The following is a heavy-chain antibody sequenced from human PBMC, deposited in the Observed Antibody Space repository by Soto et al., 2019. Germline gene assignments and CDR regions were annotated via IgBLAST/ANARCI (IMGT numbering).Heavy chain of an antibody. CDR2: VIPIFGTA. CDR3: ARTNLRGYSGYDLSLGRGDYCYGMDV. CDR1: GGTFSSYA. V-gene: IGHV1-69*06. J-gene: IGHJ6*02. D-gene: IGHD5-12*01. Sequence: QVQLVQSGAEVKKPGSSVKVSCKASGGTFSSYAISWVRQAPGKGLEWMGGVIPIFGTANYAQKVQGRVTITEDKSTSTAYMELSSLRSEDTAVYYCARTNLRGYSGYDLSLGRGDYCYGMDVWGQGTTVTVSS.